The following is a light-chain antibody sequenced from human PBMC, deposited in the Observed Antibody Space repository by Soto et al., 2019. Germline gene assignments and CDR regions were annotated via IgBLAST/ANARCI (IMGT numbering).Light chain of an antibody. V-gene: IGKV3-20*01. CDR1: QSVGSRW. Sequence: EIVLTQSPGTVSLSPGERATLSCRASQSVGSRWLAWYQQKPGQAPRVLIYGGSNRATGIPDRFSGSGYGTDCTLTSSRRAPEDFAVYYCQQYYSSRMLGQATQVEMK. CDR2: GGS. CDR3: QQYYSSRM. J-gene: IGKJ1*01.